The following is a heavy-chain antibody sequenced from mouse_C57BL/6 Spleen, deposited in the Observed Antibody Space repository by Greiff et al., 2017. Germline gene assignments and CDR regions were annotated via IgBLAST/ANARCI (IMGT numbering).Heavy chain of an antibody. V-gene: IGHV1-4*01. Sequence: VQLQQSGAELARPGASVKMSCKASGYTFTSYTMHWVKQRPGQGLEWIGYINPSSGYTKYNQKFKDKATLNADKSSSTAYMQLSSLTSEDSAVYYCARSYGSSYTFAYWGQGTLVTVSA. J-gene: IGHJ3*01. CDR2: INPSSGYT. CDR3: ARSYGSSYTFAY. D-gene: IGHD1-1*01. CDR1: GYTFTSYT.